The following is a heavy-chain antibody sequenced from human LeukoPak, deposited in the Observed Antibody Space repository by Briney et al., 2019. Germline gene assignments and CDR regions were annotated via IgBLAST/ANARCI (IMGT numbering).Heavy chain of an antibody. D-gene: IGHD6-13*01. CDR1: GIGFSSYG. CDR2: LSSTGTT. V-gene: IGHV3-23*01. Sequence: PAGALRLTGAASGIGFSSYGMSWFRQAPGKGLEWVSTLSSTGTTFYAGSVEGRFTISRANSENTLYLQMDSLRAADTALYYCARVGYSSSWFFFNFWGQGTLVTVSS. J-gene: IGHJ4*02. CDR3: ARVGYSSSWFFFNF.